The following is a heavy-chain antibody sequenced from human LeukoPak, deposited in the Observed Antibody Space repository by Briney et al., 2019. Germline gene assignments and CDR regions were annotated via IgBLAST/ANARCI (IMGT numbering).Heavy chain of an antibody. J-gene: IGHJ4*02. CDR1: RGSFSGYY. CDR2: INHSGST. D-gene: IGHD3-10*01. CDR3: ARGKDYYGSVLDY. V-gene: IGHV4-34*01. Sequence: SETLSLTCAVYRGSFSGYYWSWIRQPPGKGLEWIGEINHSGSTNYNPSLKSRVTISVDTSKNQFSLKLSSVTAADTAVYYCARGKDYYGSVLDYWGQGTLVTVSS.